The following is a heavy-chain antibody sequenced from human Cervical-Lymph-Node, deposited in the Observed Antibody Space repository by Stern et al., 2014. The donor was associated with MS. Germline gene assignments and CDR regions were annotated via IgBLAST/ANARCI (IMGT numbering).Heavy chain of an antibody. V-gene: IGHV3-53*01. CDR3: ARGDGSSASAFDY. J-gene: IGHJ4*02. CDR2: LYSGGSS. Sequence: EMQLVESGGGLMQPGGSLRLSCAPSGFTVGGNYMTWVRQAPGKGLEWVSSLYSGGSSYYADSVKGRFTISRDNSENTLYLQMNGLRAEDTAIYYCARGDGSSASAFDYWGQGTLVTVSS. CDR1: GFTVGGNY. D-gene: IGHD3-10*01.